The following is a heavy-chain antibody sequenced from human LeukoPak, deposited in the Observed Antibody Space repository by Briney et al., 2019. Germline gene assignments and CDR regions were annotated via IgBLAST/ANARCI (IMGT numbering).Heavy chain of an antibody. Sequence: SETLSLTCAVYGGSFSDYYWNWIRQPPGKGLEWIGEINHSGSTNYNPSLKSRVTMSVDTFKNQFSLTLSSVTAADTAVYYCASVQDFETRGYYLGYWGHGTLVTVSS. CDR2: INHSGST. V-gene: IGHV4-34*01. CDR1: GGSFSDYY. CDR3: ASVQDFETRGYYLGY. D-gene: IGHD3-22*01. J-gene: IGHJ4*01.